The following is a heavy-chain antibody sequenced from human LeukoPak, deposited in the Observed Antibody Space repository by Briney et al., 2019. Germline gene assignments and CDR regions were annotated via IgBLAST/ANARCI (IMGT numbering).Heavy chain of an antibody. D-gene: IGHD3-3*01. V-gene: IGHV3-7*01. Sequence: GGSLRLSCVASGFTFTNYWMNWVRQAPGKGLEWVASIKQDGSQKSYVDSVKGRFTISRDNAKNSLSLQMDSLRAEDTAVYFCARDQQALTRFYYYYYYMDVWGKGTTVTVSS. J-gene: IGHJ6*03. CDR3: ARDQQALTRFYYYYYYMDV. CDR2: IKQDGSQK. CDR1: GFTFTNYW.